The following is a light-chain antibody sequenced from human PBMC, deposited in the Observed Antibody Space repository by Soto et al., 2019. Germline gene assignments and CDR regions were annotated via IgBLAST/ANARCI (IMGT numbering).Light chain of an antibody. J-gene: IGLJ1*01. Sequence: SVLTQPASVSGSPGQSITISCTGTSSDVGGYNYVSWYQQHPGKAPKLVIYEVTNRPSGVSTRFSASKSGNTASLTISGLQAEDEADYYCNSYTSRTTSYVFGTGTK. CDR2: EVT. V-gene: IGLV2-14*01. CDR3: NSYTSRTTSYV. CDR1: SSDVGGYNY.